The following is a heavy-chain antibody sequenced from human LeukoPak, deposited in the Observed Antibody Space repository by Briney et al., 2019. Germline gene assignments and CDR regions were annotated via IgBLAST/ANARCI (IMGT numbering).Heavy chain of an antibody. CDR2: IYYSGST. Sequence: SETLSLTCTVSGGSISSGGYYWSWIRQHPGKGLEWIGYIYYSGSTYYNPSLKSRVTISVDTSKNQFSLKLSSVTAADTAVYYCARGLSYDSSGFYFDYWGQGTLVTVSS. D-gene: IGHD3-22*01. J-gene: IGHJ4*02. CDR1: GGSISSGGYY. V-gene: IGHV4-31*03. CDR3: ARGLSYDSSGFYFDY.